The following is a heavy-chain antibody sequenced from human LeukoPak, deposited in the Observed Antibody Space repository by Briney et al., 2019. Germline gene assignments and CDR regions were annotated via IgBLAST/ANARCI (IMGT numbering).Heavy chain of an antibody. J-gene: IGHJ5*02. CDR1: GFTFSTYA. D-gene: IGHD6-13*01. Sequence: GGSLRLSCAASGFTFSTYAMSWVRQAPGKVLEWVSGISGRGGTTYYADSAKGRFTISRDNSKNTLYLQMNSLRAEDTAIYYSAKALPQHLVLNWFDPWGQGTLVTDSS. CDR3: AKALPQHLVLNWFDP. CDR2: ISGRGGTT. V-gene: IGHV3-23*01.